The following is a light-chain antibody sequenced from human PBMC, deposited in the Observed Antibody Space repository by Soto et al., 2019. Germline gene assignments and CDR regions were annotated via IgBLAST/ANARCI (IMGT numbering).Light chain of an antibody. Sequence: QAVVTQPPSVSGAPGQRVTISCTGSSSDIGGGYDVHWYQHLPGSVPKLLIYGDTNQPSGVPDRFSGSKSGTSASLAITGLQAEDEADYYCQSYDSSLSGHVVFGGGTKLTVL. CDR2: GDT. J-gene: IGLJ2*01. CDR3: QSYDSSLSGHVV. V-gene: IGLV1-40*01. CDR1: SSDIGGGYD.